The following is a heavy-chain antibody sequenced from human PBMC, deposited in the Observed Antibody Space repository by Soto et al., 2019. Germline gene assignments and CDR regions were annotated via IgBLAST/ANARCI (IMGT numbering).Heavy chain of an antibody. Sequence: ASVKVSCKASGGTFSSYAISWVRQAPGQGLEWMGGIIPIFGTANYAQKFQGRVTITADKSTSTAYMELSSLRSEDTAVYYCASGNYYDSSGYSSGYWGRGTLVTVSS. V-gene: IGHV1-69*06. D-gene: IGHD3-22*01. CDR3: ASGNYYDSSGYSSGY. CDR2: IIPIFGTA. J-gene: IGHJ4*02. CDR1: GGTFSSYA.